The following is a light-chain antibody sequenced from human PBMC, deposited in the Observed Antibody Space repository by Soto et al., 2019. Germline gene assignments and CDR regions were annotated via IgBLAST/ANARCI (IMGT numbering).Light chain of an antibody. CDR2: GAS. CDR3: QQYNNWLST. Sequence: GLTHSAGTLSLSTGERATLSCRASQSVSSNLAWYQQKPGQAPRLLIYGASTRATGIPARFSGSGSGTEFTLTISSLQSEDFTVYYCQQYNNWLSTFGHVTNVDIK. J-gene: IGKJ1*01. CDR1: QSVSSN. V-gene: IGKV3-15*01.